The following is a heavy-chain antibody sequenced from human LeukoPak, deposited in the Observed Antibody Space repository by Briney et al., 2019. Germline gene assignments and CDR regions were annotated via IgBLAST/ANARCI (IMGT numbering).Heavy chain of an antibody. J-gene: IGHJ3*02. V-gene: IGHV1-24*01. CDR3: ARGGSIIGYCSSTSCYAFDI. D-gene: IGHD2-2*01. CDR2: FDPEDGET. Sequence: SVKVSCKVSGYTLTELSMHWVRQAPGKGLEWMGGFDPEDGETIYAQKFQGRVSMTEDTSTDTAYMELSSLRSEATAVYYCARGGSIIGYCSSTSCYAFDIWGQGTMVTVSS. CDR1: GYTLTELS.